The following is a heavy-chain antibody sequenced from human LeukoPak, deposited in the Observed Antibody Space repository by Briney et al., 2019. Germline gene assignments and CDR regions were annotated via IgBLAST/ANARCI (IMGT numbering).Heavy chain of an antibody. Sequence: HPGGSLRLSCAASGFTFSSCALTWVRQAPGKGLEWVSTISGTGVTTFYADSVRGRFTISRDNSKNTLYLQMSSLRAEDTAVYYCACHNDTSGYYYFDFWYQGTLVTVS. J-gene: IGHJ4*02. CDR1: GFTFSSCA. D-gene: IGHD3-22*01. V-gene: IGHV3-23*01. CDR2: ISGTGVTT. CDR3: ACHNDTSGYYYFDF.